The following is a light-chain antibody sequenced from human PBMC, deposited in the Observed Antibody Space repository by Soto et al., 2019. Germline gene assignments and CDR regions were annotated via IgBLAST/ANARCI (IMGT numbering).Light chain of an antibody. V-gene: IGKV3-20*01. CDR2: GTS. J-gene: IGKJ4*01. CDR1: HSVSSSY. Sequence: DIVLTQSPGTLSLSPGERATLSCRASHSVSSSYLACYQQKRGQAPRLLIYGTSSRATGIPDSFSGSGSGAAFIITISSMEPEDFAAYYCQHYGYSPPLTFGGGTKVEIK. CDR3: QHYGYSPPLT.